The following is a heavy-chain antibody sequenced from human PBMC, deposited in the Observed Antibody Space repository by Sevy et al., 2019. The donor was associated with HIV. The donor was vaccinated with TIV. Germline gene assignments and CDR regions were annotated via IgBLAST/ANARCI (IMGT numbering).Heavy chain of an antibody. V-gene: IGHV4-34*01. CDR1: GGSFSGYY. J-gene: IGHJ1*01. D-gene: IGHD1-26*01. Sequence: SETLSLTCAVYGGSFSGYYWSWIRRPPGKGLEWIGAHNHSGSTNDNPSLKSRVTMSVDTSKNQFSLKLSSVTAADAAVYYCARGRYPFYSASYGTVGDKRYFQHWGQGTLVTVSS. CDR2: HNHSGST. CDR3: ARGRYPFYSASYGTVGDKRYFQH.